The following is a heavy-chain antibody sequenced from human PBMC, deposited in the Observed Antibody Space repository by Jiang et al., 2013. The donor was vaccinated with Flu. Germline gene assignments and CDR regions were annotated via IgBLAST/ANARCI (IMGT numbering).Heavy chain of an antibody. V-gene: IGHV4-39*07. CDR2: IYYSGTT. Sequence: TLSLTCTVSGGSIISSRYYWGWIRQPPRKGLEWIGSIYYSGTTYYNPSLKSRVTISVDTSKKQFSLKLSSVTAADTAVYYCASQHWDHGVGSYYMSHWGQGTLVTVSS. CDR3: ASQHWDHGVGSYYMSH. D-gene: IGHD3-10*01. J-gene: IGHJ4*02. CDR1: GGSIISSRYY.